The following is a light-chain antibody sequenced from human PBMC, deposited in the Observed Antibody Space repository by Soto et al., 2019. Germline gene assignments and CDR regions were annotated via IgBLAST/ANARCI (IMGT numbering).Light chain of an antibody. CDR1: SSDVGGYNY. Sequence: QSALTQPASVSGSPGQSITISCTGTSSDVGGYNYVSWYQQHPGKAPKLMIYEVSTRPSGVSDRFSGSKSGNTASLTISGLQAEDEADYYCSSYTSTRTHVFGTGTQVTVL. J-gene: IGLJ1*01. CDR3: SSYTSTRTHV. V-gene: IGLV2-14*01. CDR2: EVS.